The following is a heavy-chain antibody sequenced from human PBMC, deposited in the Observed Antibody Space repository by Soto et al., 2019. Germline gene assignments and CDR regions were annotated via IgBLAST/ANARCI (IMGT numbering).Heavy chain of an antibody. D-gene: IGHD3-3*02. CDR3: ARQLSHICDS. J-gene: IGHJ4*02. CDR2: IKPGTSDI. V-gene: IGHV5-51*01. Sequence: ESLKISCKGVGYKFGSAWIGWVRQMPGKGLEWMGIIKPGTSDIRYSPSCRGHVTISADEAVSTAYLQWSSLKASDTAMYYCARQLSHICDSWGQGTMVTVSA. CDR1: GYKFGSAW.